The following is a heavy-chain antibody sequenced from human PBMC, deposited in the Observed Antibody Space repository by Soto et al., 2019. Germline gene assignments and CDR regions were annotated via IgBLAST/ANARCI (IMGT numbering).Heavy chain of an antibody. CDR2: IYYSGST. Sequence: SETLSVTCTVSGGSIRSYYWSWIRPPPGKGLEWIGYIYYSGSTNYNPSLKSRVTISVDTSKNQFSLKLSSVTAADTAVYYCARNYGHAFDIWGQGTMVTVSS. CDR3: ARNYGHAFDI. CDR1: GGSIRSYY. J-gene: IGHJ3*02. V-gene: IGHV4-59*01. D-gene: IGHD1-7*01.